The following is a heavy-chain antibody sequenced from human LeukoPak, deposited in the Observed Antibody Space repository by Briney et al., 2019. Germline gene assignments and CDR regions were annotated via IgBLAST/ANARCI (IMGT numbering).Heavy chain of an antibody. D-gene: IGHD2-15*01. CDR2: ISSSGSTI. J-gene: IGHJ4*02. V-gene: IGHV3-11*01. Sequence: GGSLRLSCAASGFTFSDYYMSWIRQAPGKGLEWVSYISSSGSTIYYADSVKGRFTTSRDNAKNSLYLQMNSLRAEDTAVYYCARDLNRGGSCYFLDWGQGTLVTVSS. CDR3: ARDLNRGGSCYFLD. CDR1: GFTFSDYY.